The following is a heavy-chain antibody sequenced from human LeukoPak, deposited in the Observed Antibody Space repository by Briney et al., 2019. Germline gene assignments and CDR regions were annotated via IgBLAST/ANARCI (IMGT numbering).Heavy chain of an antibody. CDR1: GGSISSGDYY. CDR2: IYYSGST. Sequence: SETLSLTRTVSGGSISSGDYYWSWIRQPPGKGLEWIGYIYYSGSTYYNPSLKSRVTISVDRSKNQFSLKLSSVTAADTAVYYCARACITMVRGVIHYFDYWGQGTLVTVSS. V-gene: IGHV4-30-4*08. D-gene: IGHD3-10*01. CDR3: ARACITMVRGVIHYFDY. J-gene: IGHJ4*02.